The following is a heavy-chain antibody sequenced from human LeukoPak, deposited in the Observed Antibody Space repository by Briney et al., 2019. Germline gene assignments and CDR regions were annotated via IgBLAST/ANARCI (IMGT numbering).Heavy chain of an antibody. D-gene: IGHD2-2*01. J-gene: IGHJ3*01. V-gene: IGHV3-23*01. CDR1: GFTFSSYA. CDR2: ISGSGGST. Sequence: RSGGSLRLSCAASGFTFSSYAMSWVRQAPGKGLEWVSAISGSGGSTYYADSVKGRFTISRDNSKNTLYLQMNSLRAEDTAVYYCAKNVRYQLLDAFDVWGQGTMVTVSS. CDR3: AKNVRYQLLDAFDV.